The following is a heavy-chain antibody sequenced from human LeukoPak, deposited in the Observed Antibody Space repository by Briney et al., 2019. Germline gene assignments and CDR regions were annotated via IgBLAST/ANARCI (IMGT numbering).Heavy chain of an antibody. V-gene: IGHV3-30-3*01. J-gene: IGHJ6*02. CDR2: ISYDGSNK. D-gene: IGHD3-3*01. Sequence: GGSLRLSCAASGFTFSSYAMHWVRQAPGKGLEWVAVISYDGSNKYYADSVKGRFTISRDNSKNTLYLQMNSLRAEDTAVYYCARVSIYYYYGMDVWGQGTTVTVSS. CDR3: ARVSIYYYYGMDV. CDR1: GFTFSSYA.